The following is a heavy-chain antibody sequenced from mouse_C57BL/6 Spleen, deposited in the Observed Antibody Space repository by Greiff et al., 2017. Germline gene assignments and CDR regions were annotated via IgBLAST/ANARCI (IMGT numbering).Heavy chain of an antibody. J-gene: IGHJ3*01. Sequence: QVTLKESGPGILQSSQTLSLTCSFSGFSLSTSGMGVSWIRQPSGKGLEWLAHIYWDDDKRYNPSLKSRLTISKDTSRNQVFLKITSVDTADTATDYCARRAFDLYGGFAYWGQGTLVTVSA. V-gene: IGHV8-12*01. D-gene: IGHD1-1*01. CDR1: GFSLSTSGMG. CDR2: IYWDDDK. CDR3: ARRAFDLYGGFAY.